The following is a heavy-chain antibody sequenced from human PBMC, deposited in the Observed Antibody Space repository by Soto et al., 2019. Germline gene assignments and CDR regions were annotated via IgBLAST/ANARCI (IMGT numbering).Heavy chain of an antibody. CDR2: INHSGST. Sequence: SETLSLTCAVYGGSFSGYHWSWIRQPPGKGLEWIGEINHSGSTNYNPSLKSRVTISVDTSKNQFSLKLSSVTAADTAVYYCARGKYYYDSSGYYNWFDPWGQGTLVTVSS. CDR1: GGSFSGYH. CDR3: ARGKYYYDSSGYYNWFDP. V-gene: IGHV4-34*01. D-gene: IGHD3-22*01. J-gene: IGHJ5*02.